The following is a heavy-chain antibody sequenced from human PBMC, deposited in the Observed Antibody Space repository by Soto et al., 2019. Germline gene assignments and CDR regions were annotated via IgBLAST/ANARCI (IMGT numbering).Heavy chain of an antibody. V-gene: IGHV4-31*03. CDR2: ISYTGST. CDR1: GGSMSSVGSY. Sequence: PSETLSLTCTVSGGSMSSVGSYWTRSRQHPGKGLEWIGYISYTGSTHYNPSFKIRVSISVATSQNQFTLKLSSVTAADTAVYYCAREEAVRIERWFDPWGQGTQVTVSS. J-gene: IGHJ5*02. CDR3: AREEAVRIERWFDP. D-gene: IGHD3-10*01.